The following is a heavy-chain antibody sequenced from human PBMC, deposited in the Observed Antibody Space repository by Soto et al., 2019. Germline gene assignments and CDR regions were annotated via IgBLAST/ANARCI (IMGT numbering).Heavy chain of an antibody. V-gene: IGHV1-8*01. CDR3: ARLHPTRYDFWSGYYSHYYYMDV. CDR2: MNPNSGNT. D-gene: IGHD3-3*01. Sequence: ASVKVSCKASGYTFTSYDINWVRQATGQGLEWMGWMNPNSGNTGYAQKFQGRVTMTRNTSISTAYMELSSLRSEDTAVYYCARLHPTRYDFWSGYYSHYYYMDVWGKGTTVTVSS. CDR1: GYTFTSYD. J-gene: IGHJ6*03.